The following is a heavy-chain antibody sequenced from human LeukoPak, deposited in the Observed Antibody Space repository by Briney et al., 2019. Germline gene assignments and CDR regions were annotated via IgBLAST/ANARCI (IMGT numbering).Heavy chain of an antibody. CDR1: GGSFSGYY. CDR2: INHSGST. D-gene: IGHD3-10*01. V-gene: IGHV4-34*01. Sequence: SETLSLTCAVYGGSFSGYYWSWIRQPPGKGLEWIGEINHSGSTNYNPSLKSRVTISVDTSKNQVSLKLSSVTAADTAVYYCARRAGSGSYYNARRYYYYYYYMDVWGKGTTVTISS. CDR3: ARRAGSGSYYNARRYYYYYYYMDV. J-gene: IGHJ6*03.